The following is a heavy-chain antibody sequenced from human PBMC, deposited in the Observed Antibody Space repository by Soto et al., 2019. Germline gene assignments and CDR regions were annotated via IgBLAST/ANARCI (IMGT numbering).Heavy chain of an antibody. D-gene: IGHD2-2*01. Sequence: ASVNVSCKASGYTFTSYDINWVRQATGQGLAWMGWMNPNSGNTGYAQKFQGGVTMTRNTSISTAYMELSSLRSEDPAVYYCARGSPGCSTSCYDYWGQGTLVTVSS. CDR1: GYTFTSYD. V-gene: IGHV1-8*01. J-gene: IGHJ4*02. CDR3: ARGSPGCSTSCYDY. CDR2: MNPNSGNT.